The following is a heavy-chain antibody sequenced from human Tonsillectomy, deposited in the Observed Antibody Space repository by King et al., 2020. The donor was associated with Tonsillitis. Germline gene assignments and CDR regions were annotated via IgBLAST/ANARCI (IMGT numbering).Heavy chain of an antibody. D-gene: IGHD3-22*01. Sequence: VQLVESGGGLVQPGGSLRLSFAASGFTFSTSAMSWVRQAPGKGLEWGSSISGSVDSSYYADSVKGRFTISSDISKNTLYLQMNSLRADDTAVYYCARNGYFYHSSGFYYIDYFDSWGQGTLLTVSS. CDR2: ISGSVDSS. J-gene: IGHJ4*02. CDR1: GFTFSTSA. V-gene: IGHV3-23*04. CDR3: ARNGYFYHSSGFYYIDYFDS.